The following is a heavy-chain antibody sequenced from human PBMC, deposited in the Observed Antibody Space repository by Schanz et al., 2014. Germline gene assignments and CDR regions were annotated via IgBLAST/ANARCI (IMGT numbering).Heavy chain of an antibody. J-gene: IGHJ4*02. Sequence: QVQLVQSGAEVKKPGASVKVSCKASGYTFVSYSMHWVRQAPGQGLEWMGIINPSGGGTSYALRFQDRVTVTRDTSRSTVYMELSSLRSDDTAVYYCARDFSAYVGNYFDYWGQGTLVTVSS. CDR3: ARDFSAYVGNYFDY. CDR2: INPSGGGT. CDR1: GYTFVSYS. V-gene: IGHV1-46*01. D-gene: IGHD5-12*01.